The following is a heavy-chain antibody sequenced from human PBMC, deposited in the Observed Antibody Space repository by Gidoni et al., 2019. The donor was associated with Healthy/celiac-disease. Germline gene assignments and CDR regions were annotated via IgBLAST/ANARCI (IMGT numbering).Heavy chain of an antibody. V-gene: IGHV3-43*02. CDR3: AKDINSGTSDYYYYGMDV. Sequence: EVQLVESGGGVVQPGGSLRLSCAASGFTFDDYAMDWVRQAPGKGLEWVSLISGDGGSTYYADSVKGRFTISRDNSKNSLYLQMNSLRTEDTALYYCAKDINSGTSDYYYYGMDVWGQGTTVTVSS. CDR2: ISGDGGST. CDR1: GFTFDDYA. J-gene: IGHJ6*02. D-gene: IGHD1-26*01.